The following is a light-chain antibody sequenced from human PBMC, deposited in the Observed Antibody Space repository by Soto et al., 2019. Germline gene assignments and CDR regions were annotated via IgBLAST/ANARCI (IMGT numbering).Light chain of an antibody. V-gene: IGLV4-69*01. J-gene: IGLJ2*01. Sequence: QPVLTQSPSASASLGASVKLTCTLSSGHSSYAIAWHQQQPEKGPRYLMNLNIDGSHTKGDGIPDRFSGSSSGAERYLTISSLQSEDEADYYCQTWGTGIVVFGGGTELTVL. CDR2: LNIDGSH. CDR3: QTWGTGIVV. CDR1: SGHSSYA.